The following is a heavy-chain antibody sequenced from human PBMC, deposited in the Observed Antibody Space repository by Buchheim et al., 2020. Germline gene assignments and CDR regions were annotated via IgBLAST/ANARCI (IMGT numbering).Heavy chain of an antibody. V-gene: IGHV4-39*01. CDR3: ASPFTSSYDFDY. Sequence: QLQLQESGPGLVKPSETLSLTCSVSGGSISRTIYYWGWIRQPPGKGLEWIGSIYHDGSRYYNPSLKSRVTLSADTSKNQSSLKLNSVTAADTAVYYCASPFTSSYDFDYWGQGTL. CDR2: IYHDGSR. CDR1: GGSISRTIYY. J-gene: IGHJ4*02. D-gene: IGHD3-16*01.